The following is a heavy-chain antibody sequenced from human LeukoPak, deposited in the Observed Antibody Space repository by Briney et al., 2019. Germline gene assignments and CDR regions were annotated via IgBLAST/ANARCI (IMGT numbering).Heavy chain of an antibody. D-gene: IGHD3-16*01. CDR2: IKQDGNEK. CDR1: GFNVSIYW. J-gene: IGHJ4*02. CDR3: AREEFLGRLRLGDFLDY. V-gene: IGHV3-7*01. Sequence: PGGSLRLSCAASGFNVSIYWMSWVRQAPGKGLEWVANIKQDGNEKYYVDSVKGRFTVSRDNAKNSLYLQMNSLRVEDTAVYYCAREEFLGRLRLGDFLDYWGQGTLVTVSS.